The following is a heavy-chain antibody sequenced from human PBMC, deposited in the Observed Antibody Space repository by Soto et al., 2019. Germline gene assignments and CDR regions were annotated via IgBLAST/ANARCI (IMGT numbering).Heavy chain of an antibody. V-gene: IGHV4-34*01. CDR3: ARRSGYSYGTGGTYNWFDP. J-gene: IGHJ5*02. D-gene: IGHD5-18*01. CDR1: GGSFSGYY. Sequence: SETLSLTCAVYGGSFSGYYWSWIRQPPGKGLEWIGEINHSGSANYNPSLKSRVTISVDTSKNQFSLKLSSVTAADTAVYYCARRSGYSYGTGGTYNWFDPWGQGTLVTVSS. CDR2: INHSGSA.